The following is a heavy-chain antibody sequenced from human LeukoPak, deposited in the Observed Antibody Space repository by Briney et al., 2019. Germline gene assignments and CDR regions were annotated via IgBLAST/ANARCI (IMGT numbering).Heavy chain of an antibody. D-gene: IGHD3-10*01. J-gene: IGHJ4*02. CDR3: ARRGAQQWFAIPGRFFDY. Sequence: PSETLSLTCTVSGDSISTSNSYWGWIRQPPGKGLEWIGSIYYSGNTYYNASLKSRVTISVDTSKNQFSLKLSSVTAADTAVYYCARRGAQQWFAIPGRFFDYWGQGTLVTVSS. V-gene: IGHV4-39*07. CDR1: GDSISTSNSY. CDR2: IYYSGNT.